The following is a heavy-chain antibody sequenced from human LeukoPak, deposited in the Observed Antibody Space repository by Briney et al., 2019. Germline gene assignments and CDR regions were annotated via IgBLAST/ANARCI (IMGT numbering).Heavy chain of an antibody. J-gene: IGHJ3*02. CDR3: AKDRAYCSSTSCYDAFDI. CDR1: GFTFSNFA. CDR2: VSGSDGTT. Sequence: GGSLRLSCVASGFTFSNFAMNWVRQAPGKGLEWVSVVSGSDGTTSYADSVKGRFTISRDNSKNTVYLQMNSLRADDTAVYYCAKDRAYCSSTSCYDAFDIWGQGTMVTVSS. V-gene: IGHV3-23*01. D-gene: IGHD2-2*01.